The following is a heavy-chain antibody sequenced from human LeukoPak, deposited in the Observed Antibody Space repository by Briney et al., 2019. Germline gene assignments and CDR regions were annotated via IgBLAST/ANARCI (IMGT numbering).Heavy chain of an antibody. CDR2: TNHSGST. Sequence: SETLSLTCAVYGGSFSGYYWSWIRQPPGKGLEWIGETNHSGSTNYNPSLKSRVTISVDTSKNQFSLKLSSVTAADTAVYYCARRANYYYDNSGYPHIDYWGQGTLVTVSS. CDR1: GGSFSGYY. D-gene: IGHD3-22*01. CDR3: ARRANYYYDNSGYPHIDY. V-gene: IGHV4-34*01. J-gene: IGHJ4*02.